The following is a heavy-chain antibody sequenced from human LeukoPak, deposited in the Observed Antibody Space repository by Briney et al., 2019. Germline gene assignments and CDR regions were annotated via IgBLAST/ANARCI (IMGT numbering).Heavy chain of an antibody. CDR1: GRSFSGYH. CDR3: AGRRGGYSNFDY. J-gene: IGHJ4*02. D-gene: IGHD1-1*01. V-gene: IGHV4-34*01. CDR2: INQGGDT. Sequence: SETLSLTCAVYGRSFSGYHWTWIRQPPGKGLEWIGEINQGGDTNYNSSLKSRVAISLDTSTNHLSLNLSSVAAADTAVYFCAGRRGGYSNFDYWGRGTLVTVSS.